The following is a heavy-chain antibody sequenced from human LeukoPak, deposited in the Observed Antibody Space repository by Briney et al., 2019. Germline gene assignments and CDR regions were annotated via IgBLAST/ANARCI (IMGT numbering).Heavy chain of an antibody. CDR2: ISGSGNST. J-gene: IGHJ4*02. V-gene: IGHV3-23*01. CDR1: GFTFSSYG. Sequence: GGSLRLSCAASGFTFSSYGMSWVRQAPGKGLEWVSGISGSGNSTYYGDSVKGRVTISRDNSKNTLYLQMNSLRAEDTAVYYCAREVSGYSFDYWGQGTLVTVSS. CDR3: AREVSGYSFDY. D-gene: IGHD3-22*01.